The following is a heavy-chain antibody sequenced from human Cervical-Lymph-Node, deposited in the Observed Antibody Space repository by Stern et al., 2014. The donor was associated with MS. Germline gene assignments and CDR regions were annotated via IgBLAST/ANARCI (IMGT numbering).Heavy chain of an antibody. CDR2: ISSDGSSQ. D-gene: IGHD3-22*01. J-gene: IGHJ4*02. V-gene: IGHV3-30-3*01. CDR1: GFTFGNYA. CDR3: ARDYSESRGHYLFYFGL. Sequence: VQLVESGGGVVQPGRTRRLSCAAAGFTFGNYAMHLVRLAPGTGLEWVTLISSDGSSQYYTDSVKGRFNISRDNSKSTLYLQMNSLTTEDAAVYYCARDYSESRGHYLFYFGLWGQGTLVTVSS.